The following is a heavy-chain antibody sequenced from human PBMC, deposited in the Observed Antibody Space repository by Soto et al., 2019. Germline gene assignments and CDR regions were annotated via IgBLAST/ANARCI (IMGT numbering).Heavy chain of an antibody. V-gene: IGHV4-59*08. CDR1: GGSITGYF. Sequence: QVQLQESGPGLVKPSETLSLTCTVSGGSITGYFWSWIRQPPGKGLEWIGYIYYSGSTYYNPSLKGRVTISVDTSKNQFSLKLSSVTAADTAVYYCARVGSGSGSPEFDYWGQGTLVTVSS. CDR3: ARVGSGSGSPEFDY. D-gene: IGHD3-10*01. CDR2: IYYSGST. J-gene: IGHJ4*02.